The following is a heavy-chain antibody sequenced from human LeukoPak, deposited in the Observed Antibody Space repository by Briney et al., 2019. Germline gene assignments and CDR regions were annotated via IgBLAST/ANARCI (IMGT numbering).Heavy chain of an antibody. CDR2: IWFDGSIK. V-gene: IGHV3-33*01. CDR3: ARGDSDSGT. D-gene: IGHD3-10*01. CDR1: GFTFSTYG. Sequence: GGSLRLSCAASGFTFSTYGMHWVRQAPGKGLEWVAVIWFDGSIKYYADSVKGRFTISRDNSKDMMYLQMNKLRAEDTAVYYCARGDSDSGTWGQGTLVIVSS. J-gene: IGHJ5*02.